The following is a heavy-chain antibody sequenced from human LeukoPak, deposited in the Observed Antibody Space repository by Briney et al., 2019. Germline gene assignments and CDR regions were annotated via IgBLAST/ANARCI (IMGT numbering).Heavy chain of an antibody. Sequence: GGSLRLSCAASGFSFTSYAMSWVRQAPGKGLEWVSIISVSGAYTHYADSVKGRFTISRDNSKNTLYLQMNSLRSEDTAVYYCARCGVGTRHLYYFDYWGQGTLVTVSS. J-gene: IGHJ4*02. CDR2: ISVSGAYT. CDR3: ARCGVGTRHLYYFDY. CDR1: GFSFTSYA. D-gene: IGHD3-3*01. V-gene: IGHV3-23*01.